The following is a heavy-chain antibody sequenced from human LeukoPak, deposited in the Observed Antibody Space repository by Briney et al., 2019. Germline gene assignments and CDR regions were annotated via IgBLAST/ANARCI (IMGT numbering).Heavy chain of an antibody. D-gene: IGHD3-10*01. CDR2: ISGSGGST. CDR3: AKETVWFGELGPSYNWFDP. CDR1: GFTFSSYA. Sequence: GGSLRLSCAASGFTFSSYAMSWVRQAPGKGLEWVSAISGSGGSTYYADSVKGRFTISRDNSMNTLYLQMNSLRAEDTAVYYCAKETVWFGELGPSYNWFDPWGQGTLVTVSS. J-gene: IGHJ5*02. V-gene: IGHV3-23*01.